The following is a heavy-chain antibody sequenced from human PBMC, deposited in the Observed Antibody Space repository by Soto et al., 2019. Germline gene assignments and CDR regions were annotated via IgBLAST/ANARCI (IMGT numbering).Heavy chain of an antibody. D-gene: IGHD2-15*01. J-gene: IGHJ6*02. CDR2: IYYSGST. CDR1: GGSIGSYY. CDR3: ARRSAYYGMDV. V-gene: IGHV4-59*08. Sequence: SETLSLTCTVSGGSIGSYYWNWIRQPPGKGLEWIGNIYYSGSTNYNPSLKSRVTISVDTSKNQFSLKLSSVTAADTAVYYCARRSAYYGMDVWGQGTTVTVSS.